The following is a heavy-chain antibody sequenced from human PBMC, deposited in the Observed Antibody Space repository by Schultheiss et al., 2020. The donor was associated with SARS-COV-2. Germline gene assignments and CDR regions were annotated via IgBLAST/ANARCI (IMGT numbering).Heavy chain of an antibody. CDR1: GGTFSSHS. D-gene: IGHD3-10*01. CDR3: ASHTVYYYGSGSNTSRLYYYYGMDV. V-gene: IGHV1-69*13. Sequence: SVKVSCKASGGTFSSHSISWVRQAPGQGLEWMGGIIPIFGTANYAQKFQGRVTITADESTSTAYMELSSLRSEDTAVYYCASHTVYYYGSGSNTSRLYYYYGMDVWGQGTTVTVSS. J-gene: IGHJ6*02. CDR2: IIPIFGTA.